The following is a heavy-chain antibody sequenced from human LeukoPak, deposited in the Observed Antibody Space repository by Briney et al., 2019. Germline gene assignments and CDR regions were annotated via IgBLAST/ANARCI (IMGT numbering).Heavy chain of an antibody. V-gene: IGHV3-48*04. J-gene: IGHJ6*02. CDR3: ARYGSGLGMDV. CDR1: GFTFSSYS. Sequence: GGSLRLSCAASGFTFSSYSMNWVRQAPGKGLEWVSYISSSSSTIYYADSVKGRFTISRDNAKNSLYLQMNSLRAEDTAVYYCARYGSGLGMDVWGQGTMVTVSS. D-gene: IGHD3-10*01. CDR2: ISSSSSTI.